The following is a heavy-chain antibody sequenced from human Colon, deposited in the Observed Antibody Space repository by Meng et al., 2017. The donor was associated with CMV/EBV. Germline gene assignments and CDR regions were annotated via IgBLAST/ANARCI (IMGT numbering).Heavy chain of an antibody. Sequence: SVQVSLKTSRYTLSRNGVTWVRQAPGQGLEWMGRITTYNHYKRFAEKFQDRVRMTTHTSSNNVYMEFTRLTSDDTTVYFCAGEMERPQPKDAFDFWGQGTMVTVSS. J-gene: IGHJ3*01. CDR3: AGEMERPQPKDAFDF. CDR1: RYTLSRNG. D-gene: IGHD1-1*01. CDR2: ITTYNHYK. V-gene: IGHV1-18*01.